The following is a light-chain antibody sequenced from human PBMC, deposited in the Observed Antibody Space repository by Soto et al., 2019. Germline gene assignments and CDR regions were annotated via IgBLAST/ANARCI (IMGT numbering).Light chain of an antibody. CDR2: GAS. J-gene: IGKJ2*01. Sequence: EIVMTQSPATLSVSPGERATLSCRASQSVSNNLAWYQQKPGQAPRLLIYGASTRASGIPARFSGSGSGTEFTLTISSLQSEDFAVYYCQHYNDWPPYTFGQGTKLEIK. CDR3: QHYNDWPPYT. V-gene: IGKV3-15*01. CDR1: QSVSNN.